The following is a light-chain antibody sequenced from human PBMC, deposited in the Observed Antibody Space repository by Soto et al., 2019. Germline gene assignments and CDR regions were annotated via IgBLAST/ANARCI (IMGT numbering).Light chain of an antibody. CDR2: GAS. V-gene: IGKV3-11*01. J-gene: IGKJ4*01. Sequence: EIVLTQSPATLSLSPGERATLSCRASQSVSRYLAWFPQKPGQAPRLLIYGASNRATGIPARFSGSGSGTDFTLTIASLEPEDFAVYYCQQRSDWPLTFGGGTKVDIK. CDR3: QQRSDWPLT. CDR1: QSVSRY.